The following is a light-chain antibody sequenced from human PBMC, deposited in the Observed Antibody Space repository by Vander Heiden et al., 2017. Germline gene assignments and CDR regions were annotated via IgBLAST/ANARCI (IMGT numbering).Light chain of an antibody. J-gene: IGLJ1*01. CDR1: SSDVGRYKL. V-gene: IGLV2-23*02. Sequence: QSPLTQTASVSGSPGQSTTISCTGTSSDVGRYKLVSWYQQHPGKAPKLMIYEVSKRPSGVSNRFSGSKSGNTASLTISGLQAEDEAEYYCCSYAGSSTYVFGTGTKVTVL. CDR2: EVS. CDR3: CSYAGSSTYV.